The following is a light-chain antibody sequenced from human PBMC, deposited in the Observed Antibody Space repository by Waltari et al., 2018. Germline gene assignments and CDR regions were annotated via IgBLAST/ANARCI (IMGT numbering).Light chain of an antibody. CDR2: SNN. CDR1: SSTTGSVN. V-gene: IGLV1-47*02. CDR3: AAWDDSLSGQNWV. Sequence: QSVLTQPPSASGTPGQRVPPSGSGSSSTTGSVNVYWFPQLPGTAPKLLIYSNNQRPSGVPDRYSGSKSGTSASLAISGLRSEDEADYYCAAWDDSLSGQNWVFGGGTKLTVL. J-gene: IGLJ3*02.